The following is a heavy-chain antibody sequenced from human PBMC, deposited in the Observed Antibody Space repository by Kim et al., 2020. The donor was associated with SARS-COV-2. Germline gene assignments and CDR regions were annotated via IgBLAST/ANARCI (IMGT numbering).Heavy chain of an antibody. CDR1: GAFISSHH. CDR3: ARGGWSLDY. CDR2: IYHSGST. V-gene: IGHV4-59*11. D-gene: IGHD2-15*01. Sequence: SETLSLTCAVSGAFISSHHWSWLRQPPGKGLEWIGYIYHSGSTNYNPSLKSRVTISLDTSKNQFSLKLSSVTAADTALYYCARGGWSLDYWGQGTLVTVS. J-gene: IGHJ4*02.